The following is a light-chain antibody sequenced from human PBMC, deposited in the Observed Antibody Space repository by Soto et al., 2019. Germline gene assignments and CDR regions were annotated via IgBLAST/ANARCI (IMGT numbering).Light chain of an antibody. J-gene: IGLJ1*01. V-gene: IGLV2-23*02. CDR2: EVS. CDR1: SSDVGSYNL. CDR3: CSYTDSSTYV. Sequence: QSALTQPASVSGSPGQSITISCTETSSDVGSYNLVSWYQHHPGKAPKLIIYEVSKRPSGVSNRFSGSKSGNTASLTISGLQAEDEADYYCCSYTDSSTYVFGTGTKLTVL.